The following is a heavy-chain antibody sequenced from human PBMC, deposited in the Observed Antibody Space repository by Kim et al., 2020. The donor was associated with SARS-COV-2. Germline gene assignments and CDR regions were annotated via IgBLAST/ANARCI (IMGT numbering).Heavy chain of an antibody. Sequence: GGSLRLSCAASGFTVSNNYMTWVRQAPGKGLEWVSIIYSGGNTYYADSVKGRFTISRHNSKNTLFLQMNSLRVEDTAVYYCVRGPIFGVIGHYGMDVWGQGTTVTVS. V-gene: IGHV3-53*04. J-gene: IGHJ6*02. CDR3: VRGPIFGVIGHYGMDV. D-gene: IGHD3-3*01. CDR2: IYSGGNT. CDR1: GFTVSNNY.